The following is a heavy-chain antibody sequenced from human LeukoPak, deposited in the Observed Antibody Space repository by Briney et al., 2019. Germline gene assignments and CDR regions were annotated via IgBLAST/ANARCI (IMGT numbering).Heavy chain of an antibody. CDR2: IRYDGNNK. J-gene: IGHJ3*02. CDR3: AKGGVAFDS. CDR1: GFTFSNYG. V-gene: IGHV3-30*02. Sequence: PGGSLRLSCAASGFTFSNYGMHWVRQAPGKGLEWVAFIRYDGNNKYYADSVKGRFTISRDNSKNTLYLQMNSLRAEDTAVYYCAKGGVAFDSWGQGTMVTVSS. D-gene: IGHD1-26*01.